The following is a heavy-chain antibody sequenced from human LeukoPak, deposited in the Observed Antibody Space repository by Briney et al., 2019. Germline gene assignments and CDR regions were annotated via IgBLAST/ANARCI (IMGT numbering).Heavy chain of an antibody. J-gene: IGHJ4*02. CDR1: GFTFSSYG. D-gene: IGHD3-22*01. CDR3: AKDDYYDTSGYRD. V-gene: IGHV3-30*18. Sequence: GGSLRLSCAASGFTFSSYGMHWVRQAPGKGLEWVAVISYDVGKKYYADSVKGRFTISRDNSKNTPYLQMNSLRAEDTAVYYCAKDDYYDTSGYRDWGQGTLVTVSS. CDR2: ISYDVGKK.